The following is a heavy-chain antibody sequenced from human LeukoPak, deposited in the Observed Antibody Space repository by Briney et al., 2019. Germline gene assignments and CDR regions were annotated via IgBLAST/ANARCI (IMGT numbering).Heavy chain of an antibody. CDR3: ARICSGGNCYVDS. CDR2: INPDGSTT. J-gene: IGHJ4*02. CDR1: GFTFSTYW. Sequence: GGSLRLSCAASGFTFSTYWMHWVRQAPGKGLVGVSRINPDGSTTTYADSVKGRFTISRDNAKSTLYLQMNSLRAEDTAVYYCARICSGGNCYVDSWGQGTLVTVSS. D-gene: IGHD2-21*01. V-gene: IGHV3-74*01.